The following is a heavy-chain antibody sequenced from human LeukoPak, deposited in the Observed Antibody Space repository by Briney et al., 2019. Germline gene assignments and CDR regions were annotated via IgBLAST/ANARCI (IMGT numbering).Heavy chain of an antibody. CDR1: GFTFSIHS. CDR2: IKEDGSRE. CDR3: ARDSPGYGAYVS. J-gene: IGHJ1*01. V-gene: IGHV3-7*01. Sequence: GGSLRLSCAASGFTFSIHSMNWVRQAPGKGLEWVANIKEDGSREYYVDSVKGRFTISRDNAKNSLYLQMDSLTAEDTAVYYCARDSPGYGAYVSWGQGTLVSVSS. D-gene: IGHD5-12*01.